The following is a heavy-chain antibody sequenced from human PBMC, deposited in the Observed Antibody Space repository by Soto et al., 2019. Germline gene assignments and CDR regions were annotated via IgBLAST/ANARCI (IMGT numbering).Heavy chain of an antibody. Sequence: SETLSLTCTVSGGSISSGDYYWSWIRQPPGKGLEWIGYIYYSGSTYYNPSLKSRVTISVDTSKNQFSLKLSSVTAADTAVYYCAREVGYYDSSSYPSGYWGQGTLVTVSS. V-gene: IGHV4-30-4*01. CDR2: IYYSGST. CDR1: GGSISSGDYY. J-gene: IGHJ4*02. CDR3: AREVGYYDSSSYPSGY. D-gene: IGHD3-22*01.